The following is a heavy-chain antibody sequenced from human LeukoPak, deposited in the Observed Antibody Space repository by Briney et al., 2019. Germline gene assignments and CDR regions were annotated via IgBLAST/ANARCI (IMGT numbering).Heavy chain of an antibody. D-gene: IGHD3-3*01. Sequence: GGCLRLSCAVSVLTLSSYAMSWVREAPGKGLESVSAISGSSGHTYYAASVKARFTISRDNSKNTLYLQMNSLRAEDTDVYYCAKVGFSEMEWLLYSDHWGQGTLVTVSS. CDR1: VLTLSSYA. J-gene: IGHJ4*02. CDR3: AKVGFSEMEWLLYSDH. CDR2: ISGSSGHT. V-gene: IGHV3-23*01.